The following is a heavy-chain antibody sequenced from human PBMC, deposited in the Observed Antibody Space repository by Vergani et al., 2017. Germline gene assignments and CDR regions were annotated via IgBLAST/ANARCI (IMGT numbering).Heavy chain of an antibody. CDR3: ARSPRRGYSYGSDY. V-gene: IGHV3-33*08. D-gene: IGHD5-18*01. CDR1: GFTFSSYG. CDR2: IWYDGSNK. J-gene: IGHJ4*02. Sequence: QVQLVESGGGVVQPGRSLRLSCAASGFTFSSYGMHWVRQAPGKGLEWVAVIWYDGSNKYYADSVKGRFTISRDNSKNTLYLQMNSLRAEDTAVYYCARSPRRGYSYGSDYWGQGTLVTVSS.